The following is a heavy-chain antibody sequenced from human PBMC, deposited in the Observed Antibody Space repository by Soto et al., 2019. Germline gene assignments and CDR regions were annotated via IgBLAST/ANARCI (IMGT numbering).Heavy chain of an antibody. CDR1: GYSFTSYW. V-gene: IGHV5-51*01. CDR2: IYPGDSDT. CDR3: AGSIAAGWESYYDYGMDV. J-gene: IGHJ6*02. D-gene: IGHD6-13*01. Sequence: LGESLKISCKGSGYSFTSYWIGWVRQMPGKGLEWMGIIYPGDSDTRYSPSFQGQVTISADKSISTAYLQWSSLKASDTAMYYCAGSIAAGWESYYDYGMDVWGQGTTVTVSS.